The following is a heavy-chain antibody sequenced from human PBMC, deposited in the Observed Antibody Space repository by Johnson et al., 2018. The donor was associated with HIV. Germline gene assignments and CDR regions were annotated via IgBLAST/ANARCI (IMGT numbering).Heavy chain of an antibody. Sequence: EKLVESGGALVQPGGSLRLSCAASGFTVSSNYMNWVRQAPGKGLEWVSVIYSGDNTFHADSVKGRFIISRDNSKNTLYLQMNSLRAGDTAVYYCARRGLANAFDIWGQGTMVTVSS. V-gene: IGHV3-66*01. CDR3: ARRGLANAFDI. J-gene: IGHJ3*02. CDR2: IYSGDNT. CDR1: GFTVSSNY. D-gene: IGHD3-10*01.